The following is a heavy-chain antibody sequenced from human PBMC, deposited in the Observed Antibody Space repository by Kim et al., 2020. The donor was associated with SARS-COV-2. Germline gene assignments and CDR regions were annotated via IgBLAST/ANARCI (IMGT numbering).Heavy chain of an antibody. Sequence: TTSSPSFQGHVTISADKSISTAYLQWSSLKASDTAMYYCARHDYGSGFDYWGQGTLVTVSS. CDR3: ARHDYGSGFDY. V-gene: IGHV5-10-1*01. D-gene: IGHD3-10*01. CDR2: T. J-gene: IGHJ4*02.